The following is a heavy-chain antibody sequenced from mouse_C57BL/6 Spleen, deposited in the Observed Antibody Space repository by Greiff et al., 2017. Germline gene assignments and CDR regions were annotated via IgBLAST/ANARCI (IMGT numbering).Heavy chain of an antibody. CDR1: GYTFTSYG. Sequence: QVQLQQSGAELARPGASVKLSCKASGYTFTSYGISWVKQRPGQGLEWIGEIYPRSGNTYYNEKFKGKATLTADKYSSTAYMELRSLTSEDSAVDFYASARATAYFDVWGTGTTVTVSS. CDR2: IYPRSGNT. CDR3: ASARATAYFDV. J-gene: IGHJ1*03. V-gene: IGHV1-81*01. D-gene: IGHD3-1*01.